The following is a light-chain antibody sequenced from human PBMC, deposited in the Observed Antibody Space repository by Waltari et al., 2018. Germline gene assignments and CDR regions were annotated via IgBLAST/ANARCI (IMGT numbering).Light chain of an antibody. V-gene: IGKV1-39*01. CDR1: QSISGY. Sequence: DIQMTQSPSSLSASVGYRVTITCRASQSISGYLNWYQQKPGKAPKVLIYATSSLQSGVPSRFSGSGSGTDFTLTINSLQPEDFATYYCQQSYRTPPLTFGGGTKVEIK. J-gene: IGKJ4*01. CDR2: ATS. CDR3: QQSYRTPPLT.